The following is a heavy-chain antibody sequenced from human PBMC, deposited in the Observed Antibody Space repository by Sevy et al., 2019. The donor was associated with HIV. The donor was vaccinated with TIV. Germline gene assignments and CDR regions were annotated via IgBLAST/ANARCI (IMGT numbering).Heavy chain of an antibody. CDR2: ISAYNGNT. V-gene: IGHV1-18*01. D-gene: IGHD4-17*01. CDR3: ARVLRVTTTNADYYYYYMDV. CDR1: GYTFTSYG. J-gene: IGHJ6*03. Sequence: ASVKVSCKASGYTFTSYGISWVRQAPGQGLEWMGWISAYNGNTNYTQKLQGRVTMTTDTSTSTAYMELRSLRSDDTAVYYCARVLRVTTTNADYYYYYMDVWGKGTTVTVSS.